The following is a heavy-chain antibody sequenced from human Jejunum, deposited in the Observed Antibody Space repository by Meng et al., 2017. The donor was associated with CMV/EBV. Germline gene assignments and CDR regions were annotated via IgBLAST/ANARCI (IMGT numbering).Heavy chain of an antibody. CDR1: GYPFTNHA. D-gene: IGHD6-25*01. Sequence: QVQRVQSGSELMKPGASVKISCKASGYPFTNHAIVWVRQAPGQGLEWMGWINTITGNPAYAQDFTGRFVFSLGTAVSTAYLQISSLKAEDTAVYYCARELPATNLNNGHWGQGTLVTFSS. CDR2: INTITGNP. CDR3: ARELPATNLNNGH. V-gene: IGHV7-4-1*02. J-gene: IGHJ4*02.